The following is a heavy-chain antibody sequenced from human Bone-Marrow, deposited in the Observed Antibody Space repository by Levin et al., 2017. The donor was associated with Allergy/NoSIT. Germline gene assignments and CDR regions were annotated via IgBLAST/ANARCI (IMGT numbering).Heavy chain of an antibody. V-gene: IGHV3-23*01. CDR2: ISGSGGST. D-gene: IGHD3-10*01. J-gene: IGHJ4*02. CDR3: AKAVSITMVQGEWV. CDR1: GFTFSSYA. Sequence: PGGSLRLSCAASGFTFSSYAMSWVRQAPGKGLEWVSAISGSGGSTYYADSVKGRFTISRDNSKNTLYLQMNSLRAEDTAVYYCAKAVSITMVQGEWVWGQGTLVTVSS.